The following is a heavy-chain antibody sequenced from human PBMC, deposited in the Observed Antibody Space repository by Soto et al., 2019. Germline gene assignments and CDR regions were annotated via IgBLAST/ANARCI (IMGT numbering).Heavy chain of an antibody. CDR1: GGSISSDY. V-gene: IGHV4-4*07. CDR3: AREPTTAGTVNWFDP. D-gene: IGHD6-13*01. Sequence: VQLQESGPGLVKPSETLSLICTVSGGSISSDYLSWIRQPAGKGLAWIGRVYTSGYSNSNPSLKRRLTMSVDTSKKQFSLNLSSVTAADTAVYYCAREPTTAGTVNWFDPWGQGTLVTVSS. J-gene: IGHJ5*02. CDR2: VYTSGYS.